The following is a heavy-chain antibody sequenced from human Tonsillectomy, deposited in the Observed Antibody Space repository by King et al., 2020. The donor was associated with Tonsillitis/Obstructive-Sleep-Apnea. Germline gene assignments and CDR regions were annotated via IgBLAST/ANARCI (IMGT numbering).Heavy chain of an antibody. J-gene: IGHJ6*03. CDR2: INSDGSST. CDR3: ARGCGGDCYENSYYYYYMDV. CDR1: GFTFSSYW. V-gene: IGHV3-74*01. D-gene: IGHD2-21*01. Sequence: VQLVESGGGLVQPGGSLRLSCAASGFTFSSYWMHWVRQAPGKGLVWVSRINSDGSSTSYADSVKGRFTISRDNAKNTLYLQMNSLRAEDTAVYYCARGCGGDCYENSYYYYYMDVWGKGTTVTVSS.